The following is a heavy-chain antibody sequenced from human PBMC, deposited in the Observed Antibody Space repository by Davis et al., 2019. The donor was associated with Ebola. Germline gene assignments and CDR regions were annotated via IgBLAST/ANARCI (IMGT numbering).Heavy chain of an antibody. CDR1: GFTFNDSA. J-gene: IGHJ4*02. CDR2: IRTKADNYAT. V-gene: IGHV3-73*01. D-gene: IGHD3-22*01. CDR3: TSLGHYYNDRGYYSPDYFDY. Sequence: GESLKISCAASGFTFNDSAIHWVRQASGKGLEWVGRIRTKADNYATTYVAAVEGRFTISRDDSKNTAYLQMDRLRTAETAVYYCTSLGHYYNDRGYYSPDYFDYWGQGNLVTVSS.